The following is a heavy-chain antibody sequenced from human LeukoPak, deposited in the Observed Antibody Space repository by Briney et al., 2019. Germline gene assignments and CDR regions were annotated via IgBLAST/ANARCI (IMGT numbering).Heavy chain of an antibody. CDR3: ARDRGSCSGGSCYYFDY. Sequence: GRSLRLSCATSGFTFNSYAVHWVRQAPGKGLEWVAVISYDGRNKYFADSVKGRFTTSRDNSKNALYLQMNSLRAEDTAVYRCARDRGSCSGGSCYYFDYWGQGTLVTVSS. D-gene: IGHD2-15*01. CDR1: GFTFNSYA. J-gene: IGHJ4*02. CDR2: ISYDGRNK. V-gene: IGHV3-30*04.